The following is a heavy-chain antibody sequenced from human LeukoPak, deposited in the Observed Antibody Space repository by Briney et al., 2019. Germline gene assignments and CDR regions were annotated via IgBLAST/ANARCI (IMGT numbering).Heavy chain of an antibody. J-gene: IGHJ6*02. D-gene: IGHD1-26*01. CDR3: AREWELRSRGYYYYYGMDV. Sequence: GGSLRLSCAASGFTFSDYYMSWIRQAPGKGLEWVSYISSSGSTIYYADSVKGRFTISRDNAKNTLYLQMNSLRAEDTAVYYCAREWELRSRGYYYYYGMDVWGQGTTVTVSS. CDR1: GFTFSDYY. CDR2: ISSSGSTI. V-gene: IGHV3-11*04.